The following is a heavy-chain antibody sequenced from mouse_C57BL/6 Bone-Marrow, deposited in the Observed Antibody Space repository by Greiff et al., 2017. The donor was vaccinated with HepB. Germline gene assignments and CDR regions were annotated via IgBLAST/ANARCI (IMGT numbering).Heavy chain of an antibody. Sequence: QVQLQHSGPELVKPGASVKISCKASGYAFSSSWMNWVKQRPGKGLEWIGRIYPGDGDTNYNGKFKGKATLTADKSSSTAYMQLSSLTSEDSAVYFCARSPPWFAYWGQGTLVTVSA. CDR2: IYPGDGDT. V-gene: IGHV1-82*01. CDR3: ARSPPWFAY. CDR1: GYAFSSSW. J-gene: IGHJ3*01.